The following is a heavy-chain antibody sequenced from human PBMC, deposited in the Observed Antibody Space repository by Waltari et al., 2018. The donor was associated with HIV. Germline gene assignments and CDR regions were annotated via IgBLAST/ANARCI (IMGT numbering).Heavy chain of an antibody. J-gene: IGHJ4*02. CDR1: GVSVTTNY. D-gene: IGHD3-10*01. CDR3: ARWTGTYYDS. CDR2: AYNDGTT. V-gene: IGHV3-53*01. Sequence: EVQLVESGGGLIQPGGSLRLSCVDSGVSVTTNYMSWVRQAPGKGLEWVSMAYNDGTTHYADSVRGRFSIARDNSQNTLFLQMNSLRVDDTAVYYCARWTGTYYDSWGQGTLVTVSS.